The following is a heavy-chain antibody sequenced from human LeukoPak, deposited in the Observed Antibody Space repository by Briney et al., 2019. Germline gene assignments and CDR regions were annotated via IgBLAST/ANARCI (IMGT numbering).Heavy chain of an antibody. CDR1: GGSISSDY. CDR2: IYNSGST. J-gene: IGHJ5*02. V-gene: IGHV4-59*08. Sequence: PSETLSLTCTVSGGSISSDYWSWIRQPPGKGLEWMGYIYNSGSTYYNPSLKSRVTISVDTSKNQFSLKLSSVTAADTAVYYCARKGSRAYWFDPWGQGTLVTVSS. CDR3: ARKGSRAYWFDP. D-gene: IGHD6-13*01.